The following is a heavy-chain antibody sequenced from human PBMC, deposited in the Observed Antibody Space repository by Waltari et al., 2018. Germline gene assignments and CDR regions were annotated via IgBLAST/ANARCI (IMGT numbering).Heavy chain of an antibody. D-gene: IGHD3-10*01. CDR1: GGTFNNSG. CDR3: AFDTSGSEDYFDF. Sequence: VHLLQSGAEVKEPGSSVKVSCKVSGGTFNNSGISWVRQAPGQGLEWMGGVIPGLGEANNAQKFQGRVTISADESSGTAYMGMSSLRSGDTAIYFCAFDTSGSEDYFDFWGQGTLVTVSS. CDR2: VIPGLGEA. V-gene: IGHV1-69*01. J-gene: IGHJ4*02.